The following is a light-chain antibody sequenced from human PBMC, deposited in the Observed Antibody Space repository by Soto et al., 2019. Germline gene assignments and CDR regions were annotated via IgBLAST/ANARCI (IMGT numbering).Light chain of an antibody. CDR3: SSYAGNYIYV. J-gene: IGLJ1*01. CDR2: DVS. CDR1: SSDIGTYNH. Sequence: QSALTQPRSVSGSPGQSVTISCTGTSSDIGTYNHVARYQQHPGKAPKLMIFDVSKRPSGVPDRFSGSKSGNTASLTISGLQAEDEADYYCSSYAGNYIYVFATGTKLTVL. V-gene: IGLV2-11*01.